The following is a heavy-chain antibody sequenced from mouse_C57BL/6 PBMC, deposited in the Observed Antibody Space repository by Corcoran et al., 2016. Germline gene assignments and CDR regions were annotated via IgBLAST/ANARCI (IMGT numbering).Heavy chain of an antibody. Sequence: EVQLQQSGPELVKPGASVKISCKASGYTFTDYYMNWVKQSHGKSLEWIGDINPNNGGTSYNQKFKGKATLTVDKSSSTAYMELRSLTSEDSAVYYCARSGYSNSYYYAMDYWGQGTSVTVSS. CDR2: INPNNGGT. D-gene: IGHD2-5*01. CDR1: GYTFTDYY. V-gene: IGHV1-26*01. CDR3: ARSGYSNSYYYAMDY. J-gene: IGHJ4*01.